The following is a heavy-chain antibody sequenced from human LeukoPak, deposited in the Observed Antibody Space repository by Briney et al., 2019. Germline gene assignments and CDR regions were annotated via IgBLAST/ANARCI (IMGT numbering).Heavy chain of an antibody. CDR1: GYTFTSYY. D-gene: IGHD2-15*01. J-gene: IGHJ4*02. Sequence: ASVKLSRKASGYTFTSYYMHWVRQAPGQGLEWLGIINPSGDTTSYEQKFQGRVTMTRDTSTSTVYMELSSLRSEDTAVYYCARTCSGGSCYSYFDYWGQGTLVTVSS. CDR3: ARTCSGGSCYSYFDY. CDR2: INPSGDTT. V-gene: IGHV1-46*01.